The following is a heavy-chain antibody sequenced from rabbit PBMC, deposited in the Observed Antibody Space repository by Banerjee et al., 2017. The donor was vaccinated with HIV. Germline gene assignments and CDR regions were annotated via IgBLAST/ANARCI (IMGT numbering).Heavy chain of an antibody. CDR3: ARGLQYAAYLAYGSAFNL. D-gene: IGHD6-1*01. V-gene: IGHV1S45*01. J-gene: IGHJ4*01. Sequence: EESGGDLVKPEGSLTLTCTASGFSFSSDDWICWVRQAPGKGLEWIACIYAGISGSPYYASWAKGRFTISKTSSTTVTLQMTSLTAADTATYFCARGLQYAAYLAYGSAFNLWGPGTLVTVS. CDR1: GFSFSSDDW. CDR2: IYAGISGSP.